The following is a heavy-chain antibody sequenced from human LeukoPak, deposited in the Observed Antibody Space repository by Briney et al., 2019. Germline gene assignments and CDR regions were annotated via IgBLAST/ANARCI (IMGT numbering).Heavy chain of an antibody. Sequence: GGSLRLSCAASGFTFSSYGMHWVRQAPGKGLEWVAVISYDGSNKYYADSVKGRFTISRDNSKSTLYLQMNSLRAEDTAVYYCAKDLGYWGQGTLVTVSS. V-gene: IGHV3-30*18. CDR3: AKDLGY. J-gene: IGHJ4*02. CDR2: ISYDGSNK. CDR1: GFTFSSYG.